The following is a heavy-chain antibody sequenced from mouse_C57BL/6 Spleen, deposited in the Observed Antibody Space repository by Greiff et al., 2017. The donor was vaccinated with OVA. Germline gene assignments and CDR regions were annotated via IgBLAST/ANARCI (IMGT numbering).Heavy chain of an antibody. V-gene: IGHV5-6*01. Sequence: EVQVVESGGDLVKPGGSLKLSCAASGFTFSSYGMSWVRQTPDKRLEWVATISSGGSYTYYPDSVKGRFTISRDNARNTLYLQMSSLKSEDTAMYYCARHEHYGSSNGDYFDYWGQGTTLTVSS. CDR1: GFTFSSYG. J-gene: IGHJ2*01. CDR3: ARHEHYGSSNGDYFDY. CDR2: ISSGGSYT. D-gene: IGHD1-1*01.